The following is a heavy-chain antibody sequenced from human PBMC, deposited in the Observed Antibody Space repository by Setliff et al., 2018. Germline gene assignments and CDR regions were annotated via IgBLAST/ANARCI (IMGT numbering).Heavy chain of an antibody. V-gene: IGHV4-4*07. D-gene: IGHD1-26*01. CDR1: GGSISNYY. J-gene: IGHJ3*02. CDR2: XXXXXXX. Sequence: PSETLSLTCTVSGGSISNYYWSWIRQPAGKXLEWIERXXXXXXXXXXXXXXXXVXXXXDTSKNQFSLKLSSVTAADTAVYYCARKGISALSGAFDMWGQGTMVTVS. CDR3: ARKGISALSGAFDM.